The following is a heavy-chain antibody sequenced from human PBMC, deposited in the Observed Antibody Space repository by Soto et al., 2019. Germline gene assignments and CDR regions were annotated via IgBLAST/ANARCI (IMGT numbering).Heavy chain of an antibody. V-gene: IGHV3-13*01. CDR2: IGIAGDT. Sequence: DVHLVESGGTLVQPGGSLRLSCAASGFSFSDYDMHWVRQATGKGLEWVSGIGIAGDTYYTGSVKGRFTISRANAKNSLYLQMNSLRAGDTAVYYCARDRHGMDVWGQGTTVTGSS. CDR1: GFSFSDYD. CDR3: ARDRHGMDV. J-gene: IGHJ6*02.